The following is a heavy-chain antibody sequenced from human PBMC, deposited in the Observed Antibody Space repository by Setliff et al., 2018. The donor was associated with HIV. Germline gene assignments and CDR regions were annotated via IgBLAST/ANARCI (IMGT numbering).Heavy chain of an antibody. CDR2: IYPGGSDT. CDR1: GYSFTSYW. CDR3: ARLPYYDILTGRGSYYYMDV. Sequence: GESLKISCKGSGYSFTSYWIGWVRQMPGKGLEWMGIIYPGGSDTRYSPSFQGQVTISADKSISTAYLQWSSLKASDTAMYYCARLPYYDILTGRGSYYYMDVWGKGTTVTVSS. V-gene: IGHV5-51*01. D-gene: IGHD3-9*01. J-gene: IGHJ6*03.